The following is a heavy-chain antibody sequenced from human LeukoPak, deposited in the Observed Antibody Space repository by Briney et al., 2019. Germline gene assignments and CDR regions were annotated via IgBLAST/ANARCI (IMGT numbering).Heavy chain of an antibody. CDR1: GGSIRSSYYY. D-gene: IGHD2-15*01. V-gene: IGHV4-39*01. Sequence: SETLSLTCTVSGGSIRSSYYYWGWIRQPPGTGLEWIGSIYDSGSTYYNPSLKSRVTISVDTSKNQFSLKLNSVTAADTAVYYCARGRGRGPRDWGQGTLVTVSS. CDR2: IYDSGST. J-gene: IGHJ4*02. CDR3: ARGRGRGPRD.